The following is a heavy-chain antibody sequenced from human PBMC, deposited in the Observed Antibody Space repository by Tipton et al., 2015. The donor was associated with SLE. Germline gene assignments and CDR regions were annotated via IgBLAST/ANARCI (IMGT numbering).Heavy chain of an antibody. CDR1: GFTFSSYA. CDR3: AKASSGSGWPSPFDY. D-gene: IGHD6-19*01. V-gene: IGHV3-23*01. CDR2: IRGSGTTT. Sequence: SLRLSCAASGFTFSSYAMTWVRQAPGKGLEWVSSIRGSGTTTYYADSVKGRFTISRDNSKNTLYLQMNSLRAEDTAVYYCAKASSGSGWPSPFDYWGQGTLVTVSS. J-gene: IGHJ4*02.